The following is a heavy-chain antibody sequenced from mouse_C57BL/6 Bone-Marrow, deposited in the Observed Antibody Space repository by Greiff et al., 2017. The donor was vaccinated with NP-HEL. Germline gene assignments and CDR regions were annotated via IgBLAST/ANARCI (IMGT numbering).Heavy chain of an antibody. CDR2: IYPGSGST. CDR3: ASGYGWYFYV. Sequence: QVQLQQPGAELVKPGASVKMSCKASGYTFTSYWITWVKQRPGQGLEWIGDIYPGSGSTNYNAKFKGKATLTVDTSSSTAYMQLSSLTSEDTAVYDSASGYGWYFYVWGTGTTVTVSA. J-gene: IGHJ1*03. V-gene: IGHV1-55*01. CDR1: GYTFTSYW. D-gene: IGHD1-2*01.